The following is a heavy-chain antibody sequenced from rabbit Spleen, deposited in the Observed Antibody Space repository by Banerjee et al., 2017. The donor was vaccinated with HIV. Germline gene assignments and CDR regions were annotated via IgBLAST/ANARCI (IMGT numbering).Heavy chain of an antibody. J-gene: IGHJ4*01. V-gene: IGHV1S40*01. CDR2: IDTGSSGFT. Sequence: QSLEESGGDLVKPGASLTLTCIASGVSFSGNSYMCWVRQAPGKGLEWIACIDTGSSGFTYFASWAKGRFTISKTSSTTVTLQMTSLTAADTATYFCARGAGSVNWSFGLWGPGTLVTVS. D-gene: IGHD4-2*01. CDR3: ARGAGSVNWSFGL. CDR1: GVSFSGNSY.